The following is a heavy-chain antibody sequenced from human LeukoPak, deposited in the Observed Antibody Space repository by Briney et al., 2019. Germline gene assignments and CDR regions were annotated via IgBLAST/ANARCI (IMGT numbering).Heavy chain of an antibody. CDR3: VRVAPVRGYDILTGYHKYFDY. CDR1: GGSISSYY. J-gene: IGHJ4*02. CDR2: IYYSGST. Sequence: SETLSLTCTVSGGSISSYYWSWIRQPPGKGLEWIGYIYYSGSTNYNPSLKSRVTISVDTSKNQFSLKLSSVTAADTAVYYCVRVAPVRGYDILTGYHKYFDYWGQGTLVTVSS. V-gene: IGHV4-59*01. D-gene: IGHD3-9*01.